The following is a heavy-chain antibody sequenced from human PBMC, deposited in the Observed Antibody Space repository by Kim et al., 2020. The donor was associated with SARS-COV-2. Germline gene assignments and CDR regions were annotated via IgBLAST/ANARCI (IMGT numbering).Heavy chain of an antibody. J-gene: IGHJ4*02. CDR1: EFSVSTKT. V-gene: IGHV3-53*01. Sequence: GGSLRLSCAASEFSVSTKTMTWVRQAPGKGLEWVSIIYRNGTTYYADSVKGRFTTSRNTSKNKLYLQMDNLRADDTAVYYCAGDNYNNYWYKYWGQGTRVTVSA. CDR3: AGDNYNNYWYKY. CDR2: IYRNGTT. D-gene: IGHD1-20*01.